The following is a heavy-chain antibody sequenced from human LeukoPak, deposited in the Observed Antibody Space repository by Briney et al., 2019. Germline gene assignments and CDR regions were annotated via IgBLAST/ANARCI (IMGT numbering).Heavy chain of an antibody. Sequence: SETLSLTCAVSGGSISSSNWWSWVRQPPGKGLEWIGEIYHSGSTNYNPSLKSRVTISVDKSKNQFSLKLNSVTAADTAVYYCASGPGYCSSTSCYILDYWGQGTLVTVSS. CDR3: ASGPGYCSSTSCYILDY. CDR2: IYHSGST. CDR1: GGSISSSNW. D-gene: IGHD2-2*02. J-gene: IGHJ4*02. V-gene: IGHV4-4*02.